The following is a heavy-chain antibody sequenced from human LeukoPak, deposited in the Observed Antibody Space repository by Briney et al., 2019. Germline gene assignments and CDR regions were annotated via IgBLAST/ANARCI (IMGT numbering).Heavy chain of an antibody. J-gene: IGHJ6*02. CDR2: ISYDGSNK. V-gene: IGHV3-30-3*01. CDR3: ARVVVGGWQYYYYYGMDV. D-gene: IGHD6-19*01. Sequence: QPGGSLRLSCAASGFTFSSYAMHWVRQAPGKGLEWVAVISYDGSNKYYADSVKGRFTISRDNSKNTLYLQMNSLRAEDTAVYYCARVVVGGWQYYYYYGMDVWGQGTTVTVSS. CDR1: GFTFSSYA.